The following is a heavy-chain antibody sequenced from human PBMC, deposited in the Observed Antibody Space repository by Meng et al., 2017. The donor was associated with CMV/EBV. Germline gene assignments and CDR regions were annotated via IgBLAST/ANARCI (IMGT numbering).Heavy chain of an antibody. V-gene: IGHV4-34*01. J-gene: IGHJ4*02. CDR1: GWSYRGYY. D-gene: IGHD3-22*01. CDR3: ARVWDSGWDY. Sequence: QVQLQHWGSGLLNPTESLPHTCAGYGWSYRGYYWSWIRQHPGKGLEWIGEINHSGSTNYNPSLKSRFTISVDPSKHLFSLKLSSVTSADTAVYYCARVWDSGWDYWGQGTLVTVSS. CDR2: INHSGST.